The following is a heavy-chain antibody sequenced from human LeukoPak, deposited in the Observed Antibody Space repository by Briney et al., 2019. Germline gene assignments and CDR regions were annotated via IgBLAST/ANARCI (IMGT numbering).Heavy chain of an antibody. V-gene: IGHV3-49*04. Sequence: GRSLRLSCTASGFTFCDYAMSWVRQAPGKGLEWVGFIRSKAYGGTTEYAASVKGRFTISRDDSKSIAYLQMNSLKTEDTAVYYCTRATGTNALRGLRYYYYYYMDVWGKGTTVTVSS. CDR1: GFTFCDYA. D-gene: IGHD1-7*01. J-gene: IGHJ6*03. CDR3: TRATGTNALRGLRYYYYYYMDV. CDR2: IRSKAYGGTT.